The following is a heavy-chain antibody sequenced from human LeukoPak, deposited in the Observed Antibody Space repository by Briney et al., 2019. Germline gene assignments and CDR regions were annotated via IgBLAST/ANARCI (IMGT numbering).Heavy chain of an antibody. J-gene: IGHJ6*02. Sequence: SETLSLTCTVSGGSISSYYWSWIRQPPGKGLEWIGYIYYSGSTNYNPSLKSRVTISVDTSKNQFSLKLSSVTAADTAVYYCATCGRDGYNEGYYGMDVWGQGTTVTVSS. D-gene: IGHD5-24*01. CDR3: ATCGRDGYNEGYYGMDV. CDR1: GGSISSYY. CDR2: IYYSGST. V-gene: IGHV4-59*01.